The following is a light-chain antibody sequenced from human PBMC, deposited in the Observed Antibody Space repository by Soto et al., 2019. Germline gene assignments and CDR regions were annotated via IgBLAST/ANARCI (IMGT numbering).Light chain of an antibody. CDR3: QRYGT. V-gene: IGKV3-20*01. CDR2: GAS. Sequence: EVVLTQFPGTLSLSPGERATLSCRASQSISSSSLAWYQQKPGQAPRLLIYGASSRATGIPDRFTGSGSGTDSTLTISRLEPEDFAVYYCQRYGTFGQGTKVEIK. J-gene: IGKJ1*01. CDR1: QSISSSS.